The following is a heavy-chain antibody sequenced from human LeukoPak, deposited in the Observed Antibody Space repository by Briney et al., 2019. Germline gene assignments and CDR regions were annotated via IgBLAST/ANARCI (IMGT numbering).Heavy chain of an antibody. D-gene: IGHD3-10*01. CDR3: ARVGRTGSGSYYSYFDY. CDR2: IYTSGST. Sequence: ASETLSLTCTVSGGSISSYCWSWIRQPAGKGLEWIGRIYTSGSTNYNPSLKSRVTMSVDTSKNQFSPKLSSVTAADTAVYYCARVGRTGSGSYYSYFDYWGQGTLVTVSS. CDR1: GGSISSYC. J-gene: IGHJ4*02. V-gene: IGHV4-4*07.